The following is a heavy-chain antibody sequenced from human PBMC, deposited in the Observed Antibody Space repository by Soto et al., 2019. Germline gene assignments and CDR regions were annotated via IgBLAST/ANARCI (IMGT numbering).Heavy chain of an antibody. CDR1: RFTFSSHA. J-gene: IGHJ4*02. D-gene: IGHD1-1*01. V-gene: IGHV3-30*04. Sequence: QVQLVESGGGVVQPGGSLRLSCAASRFTFSSHAMHWVRQAPGKGLEWVAVISHDGSDEFYADSVSGRFTISRDNSKNLVYPQMNRLTPEDTAVDYCARDDGQLEVGCYFDYWGQGTLVTVSS. CDR3: ARDDGQLEVGCYFDY. CDR2: ISHDGSDE.